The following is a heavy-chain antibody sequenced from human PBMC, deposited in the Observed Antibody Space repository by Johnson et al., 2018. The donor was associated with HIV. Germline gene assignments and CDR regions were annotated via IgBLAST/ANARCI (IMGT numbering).Heavy chain of an antibody. V-gene: IGHV3-11*04. D-gene: IGHD6-19*01. Sequence: VQLVESGGGLVKPGGSLRLSCAASRLIFSDYFMSWIRQAPGKGLEWVASISGSGSARYYADSLKGRFTISRDNARTSLYLQMNSLRAEDTAVYYCAGGVAVAFDIWGPGTMVTVSS. J-gene: IGHJ3*02. CDR3: AGGVAVAFDI. CDR2: ISGSGSAR. CDR1: RLIFSDYF.